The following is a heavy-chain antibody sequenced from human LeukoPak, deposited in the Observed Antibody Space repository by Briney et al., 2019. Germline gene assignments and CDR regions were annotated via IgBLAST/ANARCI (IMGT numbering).Heavy chain of an antibody. CDR3: ARGGDVDTAMVSLYNWFDP. CDR2: INPNSGGT. J-gene: IGHJ5*02. V-gene: IGHV1-2*02. CDR1: GYTFTGYY. D-gene: IGHD5-18*01. Sequence: ASVKVSCKASGYTFTGYYMHWVRQAPGRGLEWMGWINPNSGGTNYAQKFQGRVTMTRDTSISTAYMELSRLRSDDTAVYYCARGGDVDTAMVSLYNWFDPWGQGTLVTVSS.